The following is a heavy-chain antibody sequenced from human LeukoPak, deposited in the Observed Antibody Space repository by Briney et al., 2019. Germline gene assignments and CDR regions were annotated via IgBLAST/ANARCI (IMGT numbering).Heavy chain of an antibody. Sequence: GGSLRLSCAASGFTVSSNYMSWVRQAPGKGLEWVSVIYGGGSTYCADSVKGRFTISRDNSKNTLYLQMNSLRAEDTAVYYCASWPGGWYGEDYWGQGTLVTVSS. J-gene: IGHJ4*02. V-gene: IGHV3-53*01. CDR2: IYGGGST. D-gene: IGHD6-19*01. CDR3: ASWPGGWYGEDY. CDR1: GFTVSSNY.